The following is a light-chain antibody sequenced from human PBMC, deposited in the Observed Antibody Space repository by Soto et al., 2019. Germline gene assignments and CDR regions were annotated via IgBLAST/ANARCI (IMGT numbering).Light chain of an antibody. V-gene: IGLV2-23*02. CDR1: SSDVGTYNL. J-gene: IGLJ2*01. Sequence: QSALTQPASVSGSPGQSISISCAVTSSDVGTYNLVSWYQHHPGKAPSLMIYEVNKRPSGVSNRFSGSKSGNTASLTISGLQAEDEADYYCWSYGGSNNMIFGGGTKLTVL. CDR3: WSYGGSNNMI. CDR2: EVN.